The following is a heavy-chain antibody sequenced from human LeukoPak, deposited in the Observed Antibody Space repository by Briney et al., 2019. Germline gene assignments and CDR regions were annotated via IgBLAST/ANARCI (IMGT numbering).Heavy chain of an antibody. CDR2: IYYSRST. CDR3: ARGFAAAGIDY. J-gene: IGHJ4*02. V-gene: IGHV4-59*01. Sequence: SETLSLTCTVSGGSISSYYWSWIRQPPGKGLEWIGYIYYSRSTNYNPSLKSRVTISVDTSKNQFSLKLSSVTAADTAVYYCARGFAAAGIDYWGQGTLVTVSS. D-gene: IGHD6-13*01. CDR1: GGSISSYY.